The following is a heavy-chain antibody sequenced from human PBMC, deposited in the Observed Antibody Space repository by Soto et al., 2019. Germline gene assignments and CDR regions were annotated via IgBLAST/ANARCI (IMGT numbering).Heavy chain of an antibody. Sequence: GSLRLSCAASGFTFSSYAMRWVRQAPGKGLEWVSAISGSGGSTYYADSVKGRFTISRDNSKNTLYLQMNSLRAEDTAVYYCAKGTQGSGYYFLDYWGQGTLVTVSS. J-gene: IGHJ4*02. D-gene: IGHD3-22*01. V-gene: IGHV3-23*01. CDR3: AKGTQGSGYYFLDY. CDR1: GFTFSSYA. CDR2: ISGSGGST.